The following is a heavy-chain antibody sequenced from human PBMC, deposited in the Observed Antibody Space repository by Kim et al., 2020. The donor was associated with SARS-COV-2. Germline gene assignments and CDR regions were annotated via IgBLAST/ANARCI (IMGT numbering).Heavy chain of an antibody. CDR3: ARGGGNPYYYYGMDV. D-gene: IGHD2-15*01. Sequence: PTLKSRVTISVETSKNQFSLKLSSVTAAETAVYYWARGGGNPYYYYGMDVWGQGTTVTVSS. V-gene: IGHV4-59*09. J-gene: IGHJ6*02.